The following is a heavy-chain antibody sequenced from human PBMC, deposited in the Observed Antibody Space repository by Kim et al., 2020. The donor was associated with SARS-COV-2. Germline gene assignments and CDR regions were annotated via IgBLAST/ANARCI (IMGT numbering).Heavy chain of an antibody. CDR2: LNAGNGNT. D-gene: IGHD1-1*01. J-gene: IGHJ6*02. V-gene: IGHV1-3*01. Sequence: ASVKVSCKASGYTFTTYAMHWVRQAPGQRLEWMGWLNAGNGNTKYSQNFQGRVTITRDTSASTAYMELSSLRSEDTAVYYSAHSKEPPEGDYNYGMDVWGQGTTVTVSS. CDR3: AHSKEPPEGDYNYGMDV. CDR1: GYTFTTYA.